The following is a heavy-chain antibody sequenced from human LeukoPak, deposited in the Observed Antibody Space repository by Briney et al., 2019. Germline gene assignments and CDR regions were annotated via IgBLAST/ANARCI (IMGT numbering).Heavy chain of an antibody. CDR2: ISYDGSNK. J-gene: IGHJ4*02. D-gene: IGHD6-13*01. Sequence: GGSLRLSCAASGFTFSSYAMHWVRQAPGKGLEWVAVISYDGSNKYYADSVKGRFTISRDNSKNTLYLQMNSLRAEDTAVYYCTRDGIAGLIGYWGQGTLVTVSS. V-gene: IGHV3-30-3*01. CDR1: GFTFSSYA. CDR3: TRDGIAGLIGY.